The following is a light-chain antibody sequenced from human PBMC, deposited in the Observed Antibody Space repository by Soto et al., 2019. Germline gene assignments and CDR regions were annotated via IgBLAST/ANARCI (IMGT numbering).Light chain of an antibody. V-gene: IGKV3D-20*02. CDR2: DAS. J-gene: IGKJ2*01. Sequence: EIVLTQSPGTLSLSPGERATLSCRASQSVSSSYLAWYQQKPGQAPRLLIYDASNRATDIPARFSGSGSGTDFTLTISSLEPEDFAVYYCQQRSNWPRTFGQGTKLEIK. CDR1: QSVSSSY. CDR3: QQRSNWPRT.